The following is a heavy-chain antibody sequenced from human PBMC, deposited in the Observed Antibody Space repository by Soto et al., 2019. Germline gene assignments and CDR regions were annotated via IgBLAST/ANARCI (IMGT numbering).Heavy chain of an antibody. CDR2: IDYSGST. CDR3: AKYGDPVNWFDP. J-gene: IGHJ5*02. CDR1: GGSISSSGYY. Sequence: QVQLQESGTGLVKPSQTLSLTCTVSGGSISSSGYYWSWLRQHPGKGLEWIGYIDYSGSTSYNPALKSRVTISVDTSKNQFSLKLSSVTAADTAVYYCAKYGDPVNWFDPWGQGTLVTVSS. V-gene: IGHV4-31*03. D-gene: IGHD4-17*01.